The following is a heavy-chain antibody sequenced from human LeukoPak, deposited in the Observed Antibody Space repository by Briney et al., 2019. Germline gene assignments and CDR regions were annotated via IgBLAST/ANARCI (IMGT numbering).Heavy chain of an antibody. CDR2: INHSGST. CDR3: ARRGRAVAANY. J-gene: IGHJ4*02. D-gene: IGHD6-19*01. V-gene: IGHV4-34*01. CDR1: GGSFSGYY. Sequence: SETLSLTCAVYGGSFSGYYWSWIRQPPGKGLEWIGEINHSGSTNYNPSLKSRVTISVDTSKNQFSLKLSPVTAADTAVYYCARRGRAVAANYWGQGTLVTVSS.